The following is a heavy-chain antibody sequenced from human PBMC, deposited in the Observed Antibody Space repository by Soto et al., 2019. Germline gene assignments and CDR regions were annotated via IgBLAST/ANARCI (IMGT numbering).Heavy chain of an antibody. CDR1: GDSISNGYY. Sequence: PSETLSLTCAFSGDSISNGYYWAWIRHPPGKGLEWVASIYHTWTTYYNPSLTSRVTISVDTSKNQFSLRLSSVTAADSAVYYCARTHSVGCYPYWGQGNLVTVSS. CDR2: IYHTWTT. CDR3: ARTHSVGCYPY. D-gene: IGHD6-19*01. V-gene: IGHV4-38-2*01. J-gene: IGHJ1*01.